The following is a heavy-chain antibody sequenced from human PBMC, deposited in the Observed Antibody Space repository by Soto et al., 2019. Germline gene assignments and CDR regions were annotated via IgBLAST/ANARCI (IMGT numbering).Heavy chain of an antibody. Sequence: ASETLSLTCTVSGDSVNSGTYYWSCVRQPPGKGLEWIGYIYNSGTTKYNPSLKSRVTISVDTSKNQFSLNLSSVTAADTAVYFCATQEVGGSYVYTFDPWGQGTLVTVSS. D-gene: IGHD1-26*01. CDR1: GDSVNSGTYY. CDR3: ATQEVGGSYVYTFDP. V-gene: IGHV4-61*01. J-gene: IGHJ5*02. CDR2: IYNSGTT.